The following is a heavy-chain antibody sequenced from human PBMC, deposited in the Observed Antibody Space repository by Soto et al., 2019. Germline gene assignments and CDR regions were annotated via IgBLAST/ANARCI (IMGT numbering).Heavy chain of an antibody. CDR1: GYTFTGYY. D-gene: IGHD4-17*01. CDR2: INPNSGNT. CDR3: ARDYGSYYFDY. J-gene: IGHJ4*02. V-gene: IGHV1-2*02. Sequence: ASVKVSCKASGYTFTGYYMHWVRQAPGQGLEWMGWINPNSGNTNYAQKLQGRVTMTTDTSTSTAYMELRSLRSDDTAVYYCARDYGSYYFDYWGQGTLVTVSS.